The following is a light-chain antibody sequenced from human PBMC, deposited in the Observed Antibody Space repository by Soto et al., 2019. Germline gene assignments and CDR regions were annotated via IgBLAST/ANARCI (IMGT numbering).Light chain of an antibody. CDR1: SSNIGAGYD. J-gene: IGLJ1*01. CDR3: QSFDDSLTGPYV. CDR2: GNS. Sequence: QSVLTQPPSVSGAPGQRVTVSCTGSSSNIGAGYDVHWYQQLPGTAPKLLIYGNSNRPSGVPDRFSGSKAGTSASLAITGLQAEDEADYYCQSFDDSLTGPYVFGTGTMVTVL. V-gene: IGLV1-40*01.